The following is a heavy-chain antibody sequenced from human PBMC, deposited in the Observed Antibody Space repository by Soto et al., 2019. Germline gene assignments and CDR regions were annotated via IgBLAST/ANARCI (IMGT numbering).Heavy chain of an antibody. J-gene: IGHJ6*03. CDR3: ARKYGGYYYMDV. CDR2: IYYSGST. D-gene: IGHD3-10*01. CDR1: TESFRHYYW. Sequence: SXTLSLTGAVKTESFRHYYWWGLIRQPPGKGLEWIGYIYYSGSTYYNPSLKSRLTMSVDTSKNQFSLKLSSVTAVDTAVYYCARKYGGYYYMDVWGKGTTVTVSS. V-gene: IGHV4-28*01.